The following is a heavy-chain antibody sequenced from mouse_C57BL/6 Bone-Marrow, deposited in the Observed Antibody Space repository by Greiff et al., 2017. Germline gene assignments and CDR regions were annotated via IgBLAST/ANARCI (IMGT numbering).Heavy chain of an antibody. J-gene: IGHJ4*01. Sequence: QVQLQQSGAELARPGASVKLSCKASGYTFTSYGISWVKQRTGQGLEWIGEIYPRSGNTYYNEKFKGKATLTADKSSSTAYMELRRLTSEDSAVDFCARDGYYAMDYWGQGTSVTVSS. V-gene: IGHV1-81*01. CDR2: IYPRSGNT. D-gene: IGHD2-3*01. CDR3: ARDGYYAMDY. CDR1: GYTFTSYG.